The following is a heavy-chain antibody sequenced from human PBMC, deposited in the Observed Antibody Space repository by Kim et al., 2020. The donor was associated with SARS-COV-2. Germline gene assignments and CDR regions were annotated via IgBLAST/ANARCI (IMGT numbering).Heavy chain of an antibody. V-gene: IGHV3-11*05. J-gene: IGHJ4*02. CDR3: ARVGGGSLIHFDY. Sequence: GGSLRLSCAASGFTFSDYYMSWIRQAPGKGLEWVSYISSSSSHTNYADSVKGRFTISRDNAKNSLYLQMNSLRAEDTAVYYCARVGGGSLIHFDYWGQGTLVTVSS. D-gene: IGHD2-15*01. CDR1: GFTFSDYY. CDR2: ISSSSSHT.